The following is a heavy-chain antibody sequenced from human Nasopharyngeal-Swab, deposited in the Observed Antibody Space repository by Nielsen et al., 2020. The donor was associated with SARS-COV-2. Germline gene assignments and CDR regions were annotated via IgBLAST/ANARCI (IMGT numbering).Heavy chain of an antibody. CDR3: AHSYDFWSGHYSYGMDV. V-gene: IGHV2-5*01. CDR2: IYWNDGK. D-gene: IGHD3-3*01. J-gene: IGHJ6*02. Sequence: WIRQPPGKALEWLAVIYWNDGKRYSPSLGSRLTITKDTSKQQVVLIMTSMDPVDTATYYCAHSYDFWSGHYSYGMDVWGQGTTVTVSS.